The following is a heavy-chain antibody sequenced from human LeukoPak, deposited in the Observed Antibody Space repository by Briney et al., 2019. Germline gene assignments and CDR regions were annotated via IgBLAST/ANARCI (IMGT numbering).Heavy chain of an antibody. CDR1: GGTFSNYA. V-gene: IGHV1-69*13. CDR3: ARGGHCSSTSCKLWFGIF. D-gene: IGHD2-2*01. Sequence: SVKVSCKASGGTFSNYAINWVRQAPGQGLEWMGGIIPIFDTANYAQKFQGRVTITADESTSTAYMELSSLRSEDTAVYYCARGGHCSSTSCKLWFGIFWGQGTLVTVSS. J-gene: IGHJ4*02. CDR2: IIPIFDTA.